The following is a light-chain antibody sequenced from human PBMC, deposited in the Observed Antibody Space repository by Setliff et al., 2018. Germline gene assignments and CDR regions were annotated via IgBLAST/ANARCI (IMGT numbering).Light chain of an antibody. CDR3: QSYDSSLSGGV. CDR2: GNS. Sequence: QSALAQPPSVSGAPGQRVTISCTGSSSNIGAGYDVHWYQQLPGTAPKLLIYGNSNRPSGVPDRFSGSKSGTSASPASTGLQAEDEADYYCQSYDSSLSGGVFGTGTKVTVL. V-gene: IGLV1-40*01. J-gene: IGLJ1*01. CDR1: SSNIGAGYD.